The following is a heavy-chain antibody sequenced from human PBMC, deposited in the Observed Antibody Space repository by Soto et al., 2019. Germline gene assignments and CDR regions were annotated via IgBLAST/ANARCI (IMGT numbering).Heavy chain of an antibody. V-gene: IGHV4-39*01. Sequence: SGTLSLTCTVSGGSISSSSYYWGWIRQPPGKGLEWIGSIYYSGSTYADSVKGRFTIATDNAKNTVYLQMNSLRAEDTAVYYCATVFEFWGQGTLVTVSS. CDR3: ATVFEF. D-gene: IGHD4-17*01. J-gene: IGHJ4*02. CDR2: IYYSGST. CDR1: GGSISSSSYY.